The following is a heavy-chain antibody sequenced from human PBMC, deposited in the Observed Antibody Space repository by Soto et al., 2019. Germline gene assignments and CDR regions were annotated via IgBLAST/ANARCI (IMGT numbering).Heavy chain of an antibody. CDR1: GFTFSSYG. V-gene: IGHV3-30*18. J-gene: IGHJ6*02. CDR3: AKSDTAMESYYYYYGMDV. Sequence: GGSLRLSCAASGFTFSSYGMHWVRQAPGKGLEWVAVISYDGSNKYYADSVKGRFTISRDNSKNTLYLQMNSLRAEDTAVYYCAKSDTAMESYYYYYGMDVWGQGTTVTVSS. CDR2: ISYDGSNK. D-gene: IGHD5-18*01.